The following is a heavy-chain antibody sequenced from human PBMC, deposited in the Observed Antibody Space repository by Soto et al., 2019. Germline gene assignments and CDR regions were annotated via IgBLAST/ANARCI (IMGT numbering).Heavy chain of an antibody. D-gene: IGHD3-10*01. CDR2: INHSGST. V-gene: IGHV4-34*01. J-gene: IGHJ3*02. Sequence: PSETLSLTCAVYGGSFSGYYWGWIRQPPGKGLEWIGEINHSGSTNYNPSLKSRVTISVDTSKNQFSLKLSSVTAADTAVYYCARVRRYYGSGSYFDAFDIWGQGTMVTVSS. CDR3: ARVRRYYGSGSYFDAFDI. CDR1: GGSFSGYY.